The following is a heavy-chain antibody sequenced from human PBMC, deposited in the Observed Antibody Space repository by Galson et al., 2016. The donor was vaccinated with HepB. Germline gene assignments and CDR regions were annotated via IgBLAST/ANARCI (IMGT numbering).Heavy chain of an antibody. CDR1: GYTFTSYY. CDR2: INPSGGST. D-gene: IGHD3-22*01. V-gene: IGHV1-46*01. CDR3: ASGSGRMIPNGVFDH. Sequence: SVKVSCKASGYTFTSYYIHWVRQAPGQGLEWMGIINPSGGSTSYAQRFQGSVSMTRDTSTSTVYMELSSLRSEDTAVYYCASGSGRMIPNGVFDHWGQGTLVTVSS. J-gene: IGHJ4*02.